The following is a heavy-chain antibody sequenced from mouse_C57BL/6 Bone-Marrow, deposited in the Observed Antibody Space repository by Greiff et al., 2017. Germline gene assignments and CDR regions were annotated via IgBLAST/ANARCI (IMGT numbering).Heavy chain of an antibody. Sequence: QVQLQQPGAELVKPGASVKMSCKASGYTFTSYWITWVKQRPGQGLEWIGDIYPGSGSTNYNAKFKSKATLTVDTSSSAAYMQLSSLTSEDSAVYYCAPMISYSFDYWGQGTTLTVSS. CDR2: IYPGSGST. J-gene: IGHJ2*01. CDR1: GYTFTSYW. V-gene: IGHV1-55*01. CDR3: APMISYSFDY. D-gene: IGHD2-3*01.